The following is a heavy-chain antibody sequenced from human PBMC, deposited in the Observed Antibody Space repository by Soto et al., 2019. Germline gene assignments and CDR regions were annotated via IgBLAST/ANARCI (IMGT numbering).Heavy chain of an antibody. CDR3: ARPGSGYDVLTGHYFYYYHAMDV. J-gene: IGHJ6*02. V-gene: IGHV3-30-3*01. CDR2: LSHDGSNT. CDR1: GFLFTPSA. Sequence: GGSLRLSCTTSGFLFTPSAMHWVRQSPGKGLEWVAVLSHDGSNTYYADSVKSRFTISRDNPKNTLYLQMNTLRTDDTAVYYCARPGSGYDVLTGHYFYYYHAMDVWGQGTTVTVSS. D-gene: IGHD3-9*01.